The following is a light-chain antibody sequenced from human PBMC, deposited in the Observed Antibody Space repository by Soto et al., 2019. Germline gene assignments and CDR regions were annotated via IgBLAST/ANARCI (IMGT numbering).Light chain of an antibody. CDR2: TNT. CDR3: QSYDSSLSRYV. CDR1: SSNFGAGYD. J-gene: IGLJ1*01. Sequence: QSVLTQPPSVSGAPGQRVTISCTGGSSNFGAGYDVHWYQQLPGTAPKLLIHTNTNRPSGVPDRFSGSKSDTSASLAITGLQAEGEADYYCQSYDSSLSRYVFGTGTKVTVL. V-gene: IGLV1-40*01.